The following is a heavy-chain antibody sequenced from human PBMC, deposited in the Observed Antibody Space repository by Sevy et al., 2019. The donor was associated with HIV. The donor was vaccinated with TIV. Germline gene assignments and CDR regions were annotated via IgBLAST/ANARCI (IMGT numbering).Heavy chain of an antibody. D-gene: IGHD6-19*01. Sequence: GGSLRLSCGASGFTFTNYGMHWVRQAPGKGLEWVSGISNSGAITYYAGSVRGRFTVSRDNSKNTVYLQLNSLRAEDTAIYYCAKEWTILSDWYGEFDYWGQGTLVTVSS. CDR1: GFTFTNYG. V-gene: IGHV3-23*01. CDR3: AKEWTILSDWYGEFDY. J-gene: IGHJ4*02. CDR2: ISNSGAIT.